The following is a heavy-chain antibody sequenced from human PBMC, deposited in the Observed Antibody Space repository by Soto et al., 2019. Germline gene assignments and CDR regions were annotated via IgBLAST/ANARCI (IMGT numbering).Heavy chain of an antibody. CDR1: GFTFSSHA. Sequence: QVQVVESGGGVVQPGRSLRLSCAASGFTFSSHAMHWVRQAPGKGLEWVAFISYDGSNQHYADSVKGRFTISRDNSENTLYLQMNSLRGEDTAMYYGARDLGAGKFDYWGQGTLVTVSS. CDR2: ISYDGSNQ. V-gene: IGHV3-30-3*01. CDR3: ARDLGAGKFDY. D-gene: IGHD3-16*01. J-gene: IGHJ4*02.